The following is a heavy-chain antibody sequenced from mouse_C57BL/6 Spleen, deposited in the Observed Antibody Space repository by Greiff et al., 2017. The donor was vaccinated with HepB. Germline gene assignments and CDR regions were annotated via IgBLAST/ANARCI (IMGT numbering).Heavy chain of an antibody. CDR3: ARVGRLGREFAY. CDR1: GYTFTDYY. CDR2: INPNNGGT. D-gene: IGHD4-1*01. Sequence: VQLQQSGPELVKPGASVKISCKASGYTFTDYYMNWVKQSHGKSLEWIGDINPNNGGTSYNQKFKGKATLTVDKSSSTAYMELRSLTSEDSAVYYCARVGRLGREFAYWGQGTLVTVSA. V-gene: IGHV1-26*01. J-gene: IGHJ3*01.